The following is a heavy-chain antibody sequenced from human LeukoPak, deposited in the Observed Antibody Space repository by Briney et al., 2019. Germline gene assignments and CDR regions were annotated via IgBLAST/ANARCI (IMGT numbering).Heavy chain of an antibody. CDR1: GYSFTSYD. CDR3: ARGHTVSSGSYVF. J-gene: IGHJ4*02. D-gene: IGHD1-26*01. CDR2: MNPNSGNT. Sequence: ASVKVSCKASGYSFTSYDINWVRQATGQGPEWMGWMNPNSGNTGYAQRFQGRVTMTRSTSTSTAYLELSSLRSEDTAVYYCARGHTVSSGSYVFWGQGTLVTVSS. V-gene: IGHV1-8*01.